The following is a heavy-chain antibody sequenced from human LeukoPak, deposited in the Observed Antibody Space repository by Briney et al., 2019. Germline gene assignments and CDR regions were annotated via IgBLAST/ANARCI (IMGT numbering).Heavy chain of an antibody. CDR3: ARDSHYDILTGYFHFDY. CDR2: IYTSGST. Sequence: SETLSLTCTVSGGSISSYYWSWVRQPAGKGLEWIGRIYTSGSTNYNPSLKSRVTMSVDPSKNQFSLKLSSVTAADTAVYYCARDSHYDILTGYFHFDYWGQGTLVTVSS. J-gene: IGHJ4*02. V-gene: IGHV4-4*07. D-gene: IGHD3-9*01. CDR1: GGSISSYY.